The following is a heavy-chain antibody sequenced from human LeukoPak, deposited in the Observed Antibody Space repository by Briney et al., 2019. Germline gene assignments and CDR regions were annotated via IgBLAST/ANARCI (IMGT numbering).Heavy chain of an antibody. CDR1: GFTFSNYW. CDR3: ASGRQLGY. V-gene: IGHV3-7*01. CDR2: IKQDGSEK. Sequence: GGSLRLSCAASGFTFSNYWMSWVRQAPGKGLEWVANIKQDGSEKYYVDSVKGRFTISRDDDKNSLYLQMNSLRAEDAAVYYCASGRQLGYWGQGTLVTVSS. D-gene: IGHD6-13*01. J-gene: IGHJ4*02.